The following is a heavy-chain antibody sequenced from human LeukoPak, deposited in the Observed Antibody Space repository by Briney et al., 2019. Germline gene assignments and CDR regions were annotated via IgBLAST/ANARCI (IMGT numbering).Heavy chain of an antibody. D-gene: IGHD2-21*01. CDR1: GFTFTSYT. CDR3: ARKSLWFKYYDH. V-gene: IGHV3-30*01. J-gene: IGHJ4*02. CDR2: TSYDGGNR. Sequence: GTSLRLSCAASGFTFTSYTMHWVRQPPGQGLEWVAATSYDGGNRYYADYVKGRFTISRDNSNNTLFLQMKSLRPEDTAVYFCARKSLWFKYYDHWGQGIWVTVSS.